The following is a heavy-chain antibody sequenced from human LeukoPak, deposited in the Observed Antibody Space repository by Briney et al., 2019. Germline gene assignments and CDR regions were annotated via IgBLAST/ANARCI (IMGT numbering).Heavy chain of an antibody. CDR2: INPNSGGT. CDR3: ARDISSLRFFVPTADPFNI. D-gene: IGHD3-3*01. Sequence: ASVNVSCKASGYTFTGYSMHMVGQAPGQGLECMGWINPNSGGTNYEQKFQGKVTMTKDTSKSTAYRELSTTRSDDTDVYYCARDISSLRFFVPTADPFNIWGQGTMLTVSS. V-gene: IGHV1-2*02. J-gene: IGHJ3*02. CDR1: GYTFTGYS.